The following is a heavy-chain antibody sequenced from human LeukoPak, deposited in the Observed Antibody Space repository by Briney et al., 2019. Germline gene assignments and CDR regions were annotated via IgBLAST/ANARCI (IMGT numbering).Heavy chain of an antibody. J-gene: IGHJ4*02. V-gene: IGHV3-21*01. CDR2: ISSGSLYI. Sequence: GGSLRLSCAASGFTFSNYNMIWVRQAPGKGLEWVSSISSGSLYIYYADSVKGRFTISRDNAKNSPYLQMNSLRAEDTAVYYCARDSRFSLDYWGQGTLVTVSS. CDR3: ARDSRFSLDY. D-gene: IGHD3-3*01. CDR1: GFTFSNYN.